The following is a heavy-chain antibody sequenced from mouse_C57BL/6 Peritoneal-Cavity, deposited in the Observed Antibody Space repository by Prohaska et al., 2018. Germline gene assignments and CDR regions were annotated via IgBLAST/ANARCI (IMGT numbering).Heavy chain of an antibody. V-gene: IGHV1-78*01. CDR1: GYTFTDHT. Sequence: QVQLQQSDAELVKPGASVKISCKVSGYTFTDHTIHWMKQRPEQGLEWIGYIYPRDGSTKYNEKFKGKATLTAEKSSSTAKMQLNSLTSEDSAVYFCAREYGYDGYAMDYWGQGTSVTVSS. CDR2: IYPRDGST. CDR3: AREYGYDGYAMDY. D-gene: IGHD2-2*01. J-gene: IGHJ4*01.